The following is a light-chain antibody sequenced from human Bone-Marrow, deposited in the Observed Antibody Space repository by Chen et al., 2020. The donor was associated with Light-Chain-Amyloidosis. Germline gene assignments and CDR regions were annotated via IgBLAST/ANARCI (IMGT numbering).Light chain of an antibody. CDR1: SSDVGGDNH. J-gene: IGLJ1*01. CDR3: SSYTITNTLV. V-gene: IGLV2-14*01. Sequence: QSALTQPASVSGSPGQSITISCTGTSSDVGGDNHVSWYQQHPDKAPKLMLYEVTNRPSWVPDRFSGSKSDHPASLTSSGLQTDDDADYFCSSYTITNTLVFGSGTRVTVL. CDR2: EVT.